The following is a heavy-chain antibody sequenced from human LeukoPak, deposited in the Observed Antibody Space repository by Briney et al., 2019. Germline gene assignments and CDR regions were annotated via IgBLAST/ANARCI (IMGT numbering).Heavy chain of an antibody. J-gene: IGHJ4*02. CDR1: GGSMSSGDYY. CDR3: ARVRGYSGYDVLYFFDY. Sequence: SETLSLTCTVSGGSMSSGDYYWSWNRRPPGMGLEWIGYIYYSGNTYYNPSLERRVTISVDTSKNQFSLKLNSVTAADTAVYYCARVRGYSGYDVLYFFDYWGQGTLATVSS. D-gene: IGHD5-12*01. CDR2: IYYSGNT. V-gene: IGHV4-30-4*08.